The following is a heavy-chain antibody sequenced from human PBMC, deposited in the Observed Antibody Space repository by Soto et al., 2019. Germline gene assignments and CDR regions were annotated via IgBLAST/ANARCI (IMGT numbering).Heavy chain of an antibody. CDR1: GYSFTSYA. D-gene: IGHD6-19*01. CDR3: VVLAVAAQRYAFDI. CDR2: INAGNGNT. J-gene: IGHJ3*02. Sequence: ASVKVSCKASGYSFTSYAMHWVRQAPGQRLEWMGWINAGNGNTKYSQKFQGRITITRDTSASTAYMDLSSLRSEDTAVYYCVVLAVAAQRYAFDICGQGTMVTVSS. V-gene: IGHV1-3*01.